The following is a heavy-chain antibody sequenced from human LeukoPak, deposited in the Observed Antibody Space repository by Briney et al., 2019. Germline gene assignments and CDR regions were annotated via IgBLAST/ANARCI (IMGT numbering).Heavy chain of an antibody. CDR3: ARSYYYDSSGYFDY. D-gene: IGHD3-22*01. V-gene: IGHV4-34*01. CDR1: GGSFSGYY. Sequence: SETLSLTCAVYGGSFSGYYWSWTRQPPGKGLEWIGEINHSGSTNYNPSLKSRVTISVDTSKNQFSLKLSSVTAADTAVYYCARSYYYDSSGYFDYWGQGTLVTVSS. CDR2: INHSGST. J-gene: IGHJ4*02.